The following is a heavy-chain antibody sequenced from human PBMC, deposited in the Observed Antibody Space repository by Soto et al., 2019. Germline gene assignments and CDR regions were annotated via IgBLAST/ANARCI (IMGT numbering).Heavy chain of an antibody. CDR1: GYSITLYG. J-gene: IGHJ4*02. D-gene: IGHD2-21*01. CDR2: INAYVGET. V-gene: IGHV1-18*01. CDR3: ARGDCDTLDY. Sequence: QVQLVQSGAEVKQPGASVKVSCKASGYSITLYGITWVRQAPGQGLEWTGWINAYVGETKSAQKYEGRVTVTKDTSTNTAYLELRCLRSDDTSVYYWARGDCDTLDYGGQGPLVRVSA.